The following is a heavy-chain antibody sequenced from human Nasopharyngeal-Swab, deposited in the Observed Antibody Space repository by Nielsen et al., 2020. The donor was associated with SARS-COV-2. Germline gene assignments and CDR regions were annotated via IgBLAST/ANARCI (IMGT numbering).Heavy chain of an antibody. D-gene: IGHD3-22*01. J-gene: IGHJ4*02. CDR2: IYYSGST. CDR3: ARIDYYRARSFDS. Sequence: SCTVSGGSVSSGSYYWSWIRQPPGKGLEWIGYIYYSGSTNYNPSLKSRVTISVDTSKNQFSLKLSSVTAADTAVYFCARIDYYRARSFDSWGQGTLVTVSS. CDR1: GGSVSSGSYY. V-gene: IGHV4-61*01.